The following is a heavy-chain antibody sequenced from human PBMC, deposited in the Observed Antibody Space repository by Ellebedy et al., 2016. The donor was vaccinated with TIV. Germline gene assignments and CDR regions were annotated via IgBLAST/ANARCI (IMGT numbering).Heavy chain of an antibody. Sequence: GGSLRLSXAASGFIVSTNDVSWVRQAPAKGLEWVSVFYYDGSTYYADSVKGRFTVSRDNSKNTVYLQMESLRADDAAVYYCVGACRRGGRGEFAHWGQGTLVTVSS. V-gene: IGHV3-53*01. CDR2: FYYDGST. CDR1: GFIVSTND. J-gene: IGHJ1*01. D-gene: IGHD3-16*01. CDR3: VGACRRGGRGEFAH.